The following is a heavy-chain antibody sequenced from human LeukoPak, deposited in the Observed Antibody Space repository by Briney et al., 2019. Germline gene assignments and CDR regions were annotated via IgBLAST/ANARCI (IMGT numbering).Heavy chain of an antibody. CDR1: GYTFTSYG. V-gene: IGHV1-18*01. J-gene: IGHJ5*02. CDR2: ISAYNGNT. D-gene: IGHD2-2*01. Sequence: GASVKVSCKASGYTFTSYGISWVRQASGQGLEWMGWISAYNGNTNYAQKLQGRVTMTTDTSTSTAYMELRSLRSDDTAVYYCARSTLGPSSVVVPAARRIWFDPWGQGTLVTVSS. CDR3: ARSTLGPSSVVVPAARRIWFDP.